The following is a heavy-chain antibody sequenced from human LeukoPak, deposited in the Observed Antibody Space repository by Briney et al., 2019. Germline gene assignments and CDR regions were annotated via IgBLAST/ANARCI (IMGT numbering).Heavy chain of an antibody. Sequence: GGSLRLSCAASGFTFSSYGMHWVRQAPGKGLEWVAVIWYDGSNKYYADSVKGRFTISRDNSKNTLYLQMNSLRAEDTAVYYCAKDSRSSGWYEWGQGTLVTVSS. D-gene: IGHD6-19*01. CDR1: GFTFSSYG. CDR3: AKDSRSSGWYE. J-gene: IGHJ4*02. V-gene: IGHV3-33*06. CDR2: IWYDGSNK.